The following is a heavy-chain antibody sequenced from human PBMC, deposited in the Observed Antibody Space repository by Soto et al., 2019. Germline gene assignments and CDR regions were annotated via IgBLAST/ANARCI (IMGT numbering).Heavy chain of an antibody. CDR3: ARSRVIVVVVAATHDAFDI. CDR1: GGTFSSYT. D-gene: IGHD2-15*01. V-gene: IGHV1-69*02. Sequence: SVKVSCKASGGTFSSYTISWVRQAPGQGLEWMGRIIPILGIANYAQKFQGRVTITADKSTSTAYMELSSLRSEDTAVYYCARSRVIVVVVAATHDAFDIWGQGTMVTVSS. CDR2: IIPILGIA. J-gene: IGHJ3*02.